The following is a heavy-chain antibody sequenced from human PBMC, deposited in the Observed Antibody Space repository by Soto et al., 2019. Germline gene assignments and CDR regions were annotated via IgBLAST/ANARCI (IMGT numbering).Heavy chain of an antibody. D-gene: IGHD3-16*01. V-gene: IGHV1-46*01. CDR2: INPSGGST. J-gene: IGHJ6*02. Sequence: QVQLVQSGAEVKKPGASVKVSCKASGYTFTSYYMHWVRQAPGQGLECMGIINPSGGSTSYAQKFQGRVTMTRDTSTSTVYMELSSLRSEDTAVYYCARLLQSAEKGGLRYYYGMDVWGQGTTVTVSS. CDR3: ARLLQSAEKGGLRYYYGMDV. CDR1: GYTFTSYY.